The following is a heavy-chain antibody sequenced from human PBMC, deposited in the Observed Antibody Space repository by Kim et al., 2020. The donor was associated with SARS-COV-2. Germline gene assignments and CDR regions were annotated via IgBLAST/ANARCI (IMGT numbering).Heavy chain of an antibody. CDR2: IYPGDSDT. J-gene: IGHJ5*02. D-gene: IGHD2-15*01. Sequence: GESLKISCKGSGYSFTSYWIGWVRQMPGKGLEWMGIIYPGDSDTRYSPSFQGQVTISADKSISTAYLQWSSLKASDTAMYYCARPYCSGGSCYSSGRYNWFDPWGQGTLVTVSS. CDR3: ARPYCSGGSCYSSGRYNWFDP. CDR1: GYSFTSYW. V-gene: IGHV5-51*01.